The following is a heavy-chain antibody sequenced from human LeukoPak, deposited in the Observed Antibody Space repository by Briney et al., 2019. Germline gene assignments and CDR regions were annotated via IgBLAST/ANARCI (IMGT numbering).Heavy chain of an antibody. Sequence: ASVKVSCKASGYTFTNYYMHWVRQAPGQGLEWMGVINPSSLGTTYAQRFQGRVTMTTDTSTSTVYMDLSSLRSEDTAVYYCARALRIETFGVRRYYYHPMNVWGQGTTVTVSS. CDR1: GYTFTNYY. CDR3: ARALRIETFGVRRYYYHPMNV. V-gene: IGHV1-46*01. D-gene: IGHD3-3*01. J-gene: IGHJ6*02. CDR2: INPSSLGT.